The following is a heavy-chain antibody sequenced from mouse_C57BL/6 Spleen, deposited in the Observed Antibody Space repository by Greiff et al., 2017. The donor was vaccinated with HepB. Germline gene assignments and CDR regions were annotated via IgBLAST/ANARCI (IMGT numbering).Heavy chain of an antibody. D-gene: IGHD2-3*01. CDR3: ARRVYDGYYEFAY. J-gene: IGHJ3*01. Sequence: QVQLQQPGAELVKPGASVKMSCKASGYTFTSYWITWVKQRPGQGLEWIGDIYPGSGSTNYNEKFKSKATLTVDTSSSTAYMQLSSLTSEDSAVYDCARRVYDGYYEFAYWGQGTLVTVSA. CDR2: IYPGSGST. CDR1: GYTFTSYW. V-gene: IGHV1-55*01.